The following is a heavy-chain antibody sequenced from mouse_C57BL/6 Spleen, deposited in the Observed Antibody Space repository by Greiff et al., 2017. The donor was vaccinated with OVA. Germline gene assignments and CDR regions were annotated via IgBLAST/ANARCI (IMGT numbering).Heavy chain of an antibody. CDR3: ARGGLTGSAWFAY. J-gene: IGHJ3*01. Sequence: QVQLQQPGAELVRPGSSVKLSCKASGYTFTSYWMHWVKQRPIQGLEWIGNIDPSDSETHYNQKFKDKATLTVDKSSSTAYMQLSSLTSEASAVYYCARGGLTGSAWFAYWGQGTLVTVSA. D-gene: IGHD4-1*01. V-gene: IGHV1-52*01. CDR1: GYTFTSYW. CDR2: IDPSDSET.